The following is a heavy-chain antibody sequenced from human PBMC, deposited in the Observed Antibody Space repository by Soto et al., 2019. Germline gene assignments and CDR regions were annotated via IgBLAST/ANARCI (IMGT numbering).Heavy chain of an antibody. CDR2: IYYSGST. V-gene: IGHV4-59*08. J-gene: IGHJ4*02. D-gene: IGHD6-19*01. CDR1: GGSIITYY. CDR3: AIANGWYYFDY. Sequence: SETLSVTCTFSGGSIITYYWSWIRQPPGKGLEWIGYIYYSGSTSYNPSLKSRVTISVDTSKNQFSLKLDSVTAADTAVYYCAIANGWYYFDYWGQGALVTVSS.